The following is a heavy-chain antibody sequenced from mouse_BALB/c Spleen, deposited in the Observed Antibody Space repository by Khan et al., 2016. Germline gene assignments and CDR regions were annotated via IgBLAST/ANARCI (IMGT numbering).Heavy chain of an antibody. D-gene: IGHD1-2*01. Sequence: EVQLQESGPGLVKPSQSLSLTCTVTGYSITSDYAWNWIRQFPGNKLEWMGYIRYSGSTTYNPSLKSRISITRDTSKNQFFLQLYSVTTEDTATYYCTRSPTATRYFDVWGAGTTVTVSP. J-gene: IGHJ1*01. CDR3: TRSPTATRYFDV. CDR2: IRYSGST. CDR1: GYSITSDYA. V-gene: IGHV3-2*02.